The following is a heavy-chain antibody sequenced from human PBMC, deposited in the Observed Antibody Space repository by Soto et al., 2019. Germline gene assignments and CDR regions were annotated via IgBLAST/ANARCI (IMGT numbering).Heavy chain of an antibody. V-gene: IGHV1-69*08. J-gene: IGHJ4*02. CDR2: IIPILGIA. D-gene: IGHD4-17*01. CDR3: AKDYGGKDGDY. CDR1: GGTFSSYT. Sequence: QVQLVQSGAEVKKPGSSVKVSCKASGGTFSSYTMSWVRQAPGQGLEWMGRIIPILGIANYAQKFQGRVTITADKSTSTAYMELSSLRSEDTAVYYCAKDYGGKDGDYWGQGTLVTVSS.